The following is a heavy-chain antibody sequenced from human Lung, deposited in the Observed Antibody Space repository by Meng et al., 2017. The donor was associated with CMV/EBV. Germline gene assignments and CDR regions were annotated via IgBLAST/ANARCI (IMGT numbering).Heavy chain of an antibody. CDR2: IYYSGST. Sequence: GSLRLXXTVSGGSVSSGSFYWSWIRQPPAKGLEWIGYIYYSGSTKYNPSLKSRVTISVDMFKNQFSLKLSSVTAADTAVYYCARDSYSSSYPYSYYLGREVCGQGNXV. D-gene: IGHD6-6*01. CDR1: GGSVSSGSFY. CDR3: ARDSYSSSYPYSYYLGREV. J-gene: IGHJ6*01. V-gene: IGHV4-61*01.